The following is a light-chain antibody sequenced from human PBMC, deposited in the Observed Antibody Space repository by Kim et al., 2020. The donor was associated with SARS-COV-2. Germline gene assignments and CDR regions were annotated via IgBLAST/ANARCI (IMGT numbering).Light chain of an antibody. CDR2: GDD. CDR1: DSTIGAGYD. V-gene: IGLV1-40*01. Sequence: RLDISCKGTDSTIGAGYDLHWYQQIPGTAPKLLIYGDDDRPLRVPDRFSGSKSGTSASLAISGLQVDDEAHYYCQTYDRSLSAWVFGGGTQLTVL. CDR3: QTYDRSLSAWV. J-gene: IGLJ3*02.